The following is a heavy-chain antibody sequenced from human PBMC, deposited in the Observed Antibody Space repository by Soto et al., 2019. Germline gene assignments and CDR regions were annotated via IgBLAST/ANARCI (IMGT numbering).Heavy chain of an antibody. CDR2: ISATGGGT. J-gene: IGHJ4*02. Sequence: CADSGVKCSNYAMSWVRQAPGKGLEWVSLISATGGGTYYADSVKGRFTISRDNSHNTLYLQVHSLTAEDTAVYYCAKDRRAGGNSAFYFDFWGQGAQVTVS. V-gene: IGHV3-23*01. CDR1: GVKCSNYA. D-gene: IGHD3-16*01. CDR3: AKDRRAGGNSAFYFDF.